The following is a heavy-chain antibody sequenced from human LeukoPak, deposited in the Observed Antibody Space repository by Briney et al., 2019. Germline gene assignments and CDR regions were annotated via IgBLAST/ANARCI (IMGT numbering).Heavy chain of an antibody. D-gene: IGHD5-12*01. J-gene: IGHJ4*02. CDR1: GFTFSSYG. CDR3: AKDGPPPWDIVATAAGSSFDY. V-gene: IGHV3-30*18. CDR2: ISYDGSNK. Sequence: GGSLRLSCAASGFTFSSYGMHWVRQAPGKGLEWVAVISYDGSNKYYADSVKGRFTISRDNSKNTLYLQMNSLRAEDTAVYYCAKDGPPPWDIVATAAGSSFDYWGQGTLVTVSS.